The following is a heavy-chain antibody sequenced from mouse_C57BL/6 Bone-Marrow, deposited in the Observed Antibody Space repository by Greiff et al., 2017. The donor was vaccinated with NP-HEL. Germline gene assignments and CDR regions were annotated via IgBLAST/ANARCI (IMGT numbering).Heavy chain of an antibody. CDR1: GFTFSDYG. Sequence: EVQLVESGGGLVKPGGSLKLSCAASGFTFSDYGMHWVRQAPEKGLEWVAYISSGSSTIYYADTVKGRFTLSRDNAKNTLFLQMNSLRSEDTAMYYCSRRLYYGSYPWFDYWGQGTLVTVSA. CDR2: ISSGSSTI. J-gene: IGHJ3*01. D-gene: IGHD1-1*01. V-gene: IGHV5-17*01. CDR3: SRRLYYGSYPWFDY.